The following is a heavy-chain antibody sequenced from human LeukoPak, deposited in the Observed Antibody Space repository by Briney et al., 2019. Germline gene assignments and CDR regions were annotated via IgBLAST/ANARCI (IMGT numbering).Heavy chain of an antibody. CDR1: GGSISSSSYY. CDR3: ARAGTTVTTLHMDV. J-gene: IGHJ6*03. V-gene: IGHV4-39*01. CDR2: IYYSGST. D-gene: IGHD4-17*01. Sequence: SETLSLTCTVSGGSISSSSYYWGWIRQPPGKGLEWIGSIYYSGSTYYTPSLKSRVTISVDTSKNQFSLKLSSVTAADTAVYYCARAGTTVTTLHMDVWGKGTTVTVSS.